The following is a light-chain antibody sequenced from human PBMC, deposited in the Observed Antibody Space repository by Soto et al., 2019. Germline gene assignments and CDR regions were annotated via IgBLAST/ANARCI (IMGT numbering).Light chain of an antibody. Sequence: QSVLTQPASVSGSPGQSITISCTGTSSDVGSYNLVSWYQQYPGKALKLMISEVSKRPSGVSNRFSGSKSGNTASLTISGLQAEDEADYYCCSYAGSITSAYVFGTGTKVTVL. V-gene: IGLV2-23*02. CDR2: EVS. J-gene: IGLJ1*01. CDR3: CSYAGSITSAYV. CDR1: SSDVGSYNL.